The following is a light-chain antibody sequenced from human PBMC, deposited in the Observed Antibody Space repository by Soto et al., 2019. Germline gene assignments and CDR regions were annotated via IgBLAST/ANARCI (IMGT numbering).Light chain of an antibody. CDR3: QQDYNLPWT. CDR1: QSVSSSY. Sequence: PGGRDSLSCRASQSVSSSYLSWYQQKPGQAPRLLIYGASTRATGIPARFSGSGSGTDFTLTISSLQPEDFAVYYCQQDYNLPWTFGQGTKVDIK. CDR2: GAS. V-gene: IGKV3D-7*01. J-gene: IGKJ1*01.